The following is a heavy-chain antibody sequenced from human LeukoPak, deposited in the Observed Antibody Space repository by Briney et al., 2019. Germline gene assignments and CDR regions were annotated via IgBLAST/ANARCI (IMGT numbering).Heavy chain of an antibody. D-gene: IGHD3-10*01. CDR3: ARHRTLYYYGSGSYQRALFEY. J-gene: IGHJ4*02. CDR1: GGSFSGYY. CDR2: INHSGST. V-gene: IGHV4-34*01. Sequence: SETLSLTCAVYGGSFSGYYWSWIRQPPGKGLEWIGEINHSGSTNYNPSLKSRVTISVDTSKNQFSLKLSSVTAADTAVYYCARHRTLYYYGSGSYQRALFEYWGQGTLVTVSS.